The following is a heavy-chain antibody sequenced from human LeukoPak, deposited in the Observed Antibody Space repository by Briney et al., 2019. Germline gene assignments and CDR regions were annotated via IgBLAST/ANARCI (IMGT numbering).Heavy chain of an antibody. D-gene: IGHD2-2*01. Sequence: GGSLRLSCAASGFTFSSYSMNWVRQAPGKGLEWVSSISSSSSYIYYADSVKGRFTISRDYAKNSLFLQMDSLRAEDTAVYYCARDGAGCSSTSCYYYYGMDVWGQGTTVTVSS. CDR2: ISSSSSYI. J-gene: IGHJ6*02. V-gene: IGHV3-21*01. CDR1: GFTFSSYS. CDR3: ARDGAGCSSTSCYYYYGMDV.